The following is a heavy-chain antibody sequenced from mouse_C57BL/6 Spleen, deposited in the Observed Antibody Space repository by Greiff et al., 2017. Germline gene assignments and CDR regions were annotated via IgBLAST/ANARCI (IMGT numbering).Heavy chain of an antibody. J-gene: IGHJ3*01. D-gene: IGHD3-2*02. Sequence: VQLQQSGPGLVQPSQSLSITCTVSGFSLTSYGVHWVRQSPGKGLEWLGVIWSGGSTDYNAAFISRLSISKDNSKSQVFFKMNSLQADDTAIYYCARGTAQATIAYWGQGTLVTVSA. V-gene: IGHV2-2*01. CDR3: ARGTAQATIAY. CDR2: IWSGGST. CDR1: GFSLTSYG.